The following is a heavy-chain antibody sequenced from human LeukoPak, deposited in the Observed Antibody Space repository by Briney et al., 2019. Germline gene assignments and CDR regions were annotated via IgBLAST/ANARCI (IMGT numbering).Heavy chain of an antibody. CDR2: IAWNSGNT. D-gene: IGHD3-10*01. V-gene: IGHV3-9*01. CDR3: AKDMNSYGSGSSYNPWGPFDS. J-gene: IGHJ4*02. Sequence: GGSLRLSWAASGFTFDNYAMHWVRQAPGKGLEWVSGIAWNSGNTGFADSVKGRFTISRDNAENSLYLQMNSLTPEDTAFYFCAKDMNSYGSGSSYNPWGPFDSWGQGTLVTVSS. CDR1: GFTFDNYA.